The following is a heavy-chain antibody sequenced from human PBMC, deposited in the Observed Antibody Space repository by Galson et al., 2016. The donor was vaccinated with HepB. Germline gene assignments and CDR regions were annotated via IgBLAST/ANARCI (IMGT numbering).Heavy chain of an antibody. J-gene: IGHJ4*02. CDR1: GYTFSSYD. CDR2: MHPNSGNT. Sequence: SVKVSCKASGYTFSSYDINWVRQATGQGLEWMGWMHPNSGNTGYAQKFQGRVIMTRDTSISTAYMELSSLRSDDTALYYWVRGVAGDPPPNFDYWGQGTQVTVSS. CDR3: VRGVAGDPPPNFDY. D-gene: IGHD7-27*01. V-gene: IGHV1-8*01.